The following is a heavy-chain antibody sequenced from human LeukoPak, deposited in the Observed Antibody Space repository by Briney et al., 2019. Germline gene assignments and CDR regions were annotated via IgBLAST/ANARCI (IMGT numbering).Heavy chain of an antibody. CDR2: IYYSGST. D-gene: IGHD3-22*01. V-gene: IGHV4-31*03. J-gene: IGHJ6*02. CDR3: ARGKYYDSSGYYPSYYYYYGMDV. Sequence: PSETLSLTCTVSGGSISSGGYYWSWIRQHPGKGLEWIGYIYYSGSTYYNPSLKSRVTISVDTSKNQFSLKLSSVTAADTAVYYCARGKYYDSSGYYPSYYYYYGMDVWGQGTTVTVSS. CDR1: GGSISSGGYY.